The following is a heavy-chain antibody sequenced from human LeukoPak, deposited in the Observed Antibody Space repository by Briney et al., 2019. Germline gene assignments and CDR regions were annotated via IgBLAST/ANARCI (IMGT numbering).Heavy chain of an antibody. CDR2: IKSKTDGGTT. CDR1: GFTFSNAW. Sequence: PGGSLRLSCAASGFTFSNAWMSWVRQAPGKGLEWVGRIKSKTDGGTTDYAAPVKGRFTISRDDSKNTLYLQMNSLKTEDTAVYYRTTDESGGRYYGSGSYYNSDYYGMDVWGQGTTVTVSS. D-gene: IGHD3-10*01. J-gene: IGHJ6*02. CDR3: TTDESGGRYYGSGSYYNSDYYGMDV. V-gene: IGHV3-15*01.